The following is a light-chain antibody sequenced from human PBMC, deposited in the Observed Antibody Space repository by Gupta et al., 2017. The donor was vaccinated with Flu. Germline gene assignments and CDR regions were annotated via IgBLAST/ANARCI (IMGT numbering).Light chain of an antibody. J-gene: IGKJ1*01. Sequence: ASVGDRVTITCRASQSISSWLAWYQQKPGKAPKLLIYKASSLESGVPSRFSGSGSGTEFTLTISSLQPDDFATYYCQQYNSYWTFGQGTKVEIK. CDR3: QQYNSYWT. V-gene: IGKV1-5*03. CDR1: QSISSW. CDR2: KAS.